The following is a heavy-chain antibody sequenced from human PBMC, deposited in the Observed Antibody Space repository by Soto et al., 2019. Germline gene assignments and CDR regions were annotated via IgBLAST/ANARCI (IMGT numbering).Heavy chain of an antibody. CDR3: AKDLLEVVAASLIEGPFDY. CDR1: GFTFSSYA. Sequence: GGSLRLSCAASGFTFSSYAMHWVRQAPGKGLEWVAVISYDGSNKYYEDSVKGRFTISRDNSKNTLYLQMNSLRAEDTAVYYCAKDLLEVVAASLIEGPFDYWGQGTLVTVAS. CDR2: ISYDGSNK. V-gene: IGHV3-30*18. J-gene: IGHJ4*02. D-gene: IGHD2-15*01.